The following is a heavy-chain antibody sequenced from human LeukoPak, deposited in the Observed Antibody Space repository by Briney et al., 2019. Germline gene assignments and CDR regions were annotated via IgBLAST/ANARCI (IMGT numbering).Heavy chain of an antibody. Sequence: GGSLRLSCAASGFTFSSYAMSWVRQAPGKGLEWVSAISGSGGSTYYADSVKGRFTISRDNAKNSLYLQMSSLRAEDTAVYYCVRAATGSCYAYYYWGQGTLVTVSS. J-gene: IGHJ4*02. CDR2: ISGSGGST. CDR3: VRAATGSCYAYYY. V-gene: IGHV3-23*01. CDR1: GFTFSSYA. D-gene: IGHD5-18*01.